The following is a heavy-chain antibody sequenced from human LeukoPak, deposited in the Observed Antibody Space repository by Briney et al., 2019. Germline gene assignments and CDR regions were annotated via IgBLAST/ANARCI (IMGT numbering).Heavy chain of an antibody. CDR3: ASRNSGSYSQLDY. V-gene: IGHV4-30-4*08. CDR1: GGSISSGDYY. Sequence: SETLSLTCTVSGGSISSGDYYWSWIRQPPGKGLEWIGYIYSSGSTYYNPSLKSRVTISVDTSKNQFSLKLSSVTAADTAVYYCASRNSGSYSQLDYWGQGTLVTVSS. D-gene: IGHD3-10*01. J-gene: IGHJ4*02. CDR2: IYSSGST.